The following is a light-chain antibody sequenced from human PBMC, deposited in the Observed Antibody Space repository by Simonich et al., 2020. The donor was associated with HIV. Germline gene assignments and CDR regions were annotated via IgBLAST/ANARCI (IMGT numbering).Light chain of an antibody. CDR1: HSVLYSSNNKNY. J-gene: IGKJ1*01. CDR2: WTS. CDR3: QQYYSTPA. V-gene: IGKV4-1*01. Sequence: DIVMTQSPDSLAVSLGERATINCKSIHSVLYSSNNKNYLALYQQKPGQPPKLLIYWTSTRESGVPARFSGSGSGTDFTLTISSLQAEDVAVYYCQQYYSTPAFGQGTKVEIK.